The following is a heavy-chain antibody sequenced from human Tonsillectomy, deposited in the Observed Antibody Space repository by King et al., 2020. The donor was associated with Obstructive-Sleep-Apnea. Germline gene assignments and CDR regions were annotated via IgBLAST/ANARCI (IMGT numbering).Heavy chain of an antibody. J-gene: IGHJ5*02. V-gene: IGHV2-5*02. Sequence: ITLKESGPTLVKPTQTLTLTCTFSGFSLSTSGVGVGWIRQPPGKALEWLALIYWDDDKRYSPSLKSRLTITKDTSKNQVVLTMTNMDPVDTATYYCAYKRIAAAGNWFDPWGQGTLVTVSS. CDR3: AYKRIAAAGNWFDP. D-gene: IGHD6-13*01. CDR2: IYWDDDK. CDR1: GFSLSTSGVG.